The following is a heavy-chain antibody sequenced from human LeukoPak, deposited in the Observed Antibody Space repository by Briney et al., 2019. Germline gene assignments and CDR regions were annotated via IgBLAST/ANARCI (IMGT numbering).Heavy chain of an antibody. CDR1: GFTLSSNY. V-gene: IGHV3-53*01. CDR3: AGVSIAAAVSHDY. CDR2: IYSGGST. J-gene: IGHJ4*02. Sequence: GGSLRLSCAASGFTLSSNYMSWVRQAPGKGLEWVSVIYSGGSTYYADSATGRFTISRDNSKNTLYLQMNSLRAEDTAVYYRAGVSIAAAVSHDYWGQGTLVTVSS. D-gene: IGHD6-13*01.